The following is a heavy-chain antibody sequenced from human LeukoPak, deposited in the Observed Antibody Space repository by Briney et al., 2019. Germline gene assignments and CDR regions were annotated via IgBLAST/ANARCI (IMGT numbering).Heavy chain of an antibody. V-gene: IGHV4-4*07. D-gene: IGHD1-26*01. CDR2: LYTSGST. J-gene: IGHJ4*02. CDR1: GGSISSYY. Sequence: SETLSLTYSVAGGSISSYYWSWIRQPAGKGLEWIGRLYTSGSTNYNPSLKSRVTMSVDTSKNQFSLKLSSVTAADTAVYYCARDGGVGAQYYFDYWGQGTLVTVSS. CDR3: ARDGGVGAQYYFDY.